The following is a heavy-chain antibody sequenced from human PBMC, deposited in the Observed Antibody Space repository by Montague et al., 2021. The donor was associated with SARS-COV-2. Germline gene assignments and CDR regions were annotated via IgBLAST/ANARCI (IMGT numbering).Heavy chain of an antibody. D-gene: IGHD3-10*01. CDR2: IYWDDDK. J-gene: IGHJ6*02. V-gene: IGHV2-5*02. CDR1: GLSLSTSGVG. Sequence: PALVKPTQTLTLTCTFSGLSLSTSGVGVGWIRQPPGKALEWLALIYWDDDKRYSPSLKSRLTITKDTSKNQVVLTMTNMDPVDTATYYCAHSRITMVRGVINYYGMDVWGQGTTVTVSS. CDR3: AHSRITMVRGVINYYGMDV.